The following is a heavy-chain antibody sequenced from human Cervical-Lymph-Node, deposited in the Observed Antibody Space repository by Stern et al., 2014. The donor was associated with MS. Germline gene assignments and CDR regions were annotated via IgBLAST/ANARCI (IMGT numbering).Heavy chain of an antibody. V-gene: IGHV1-69*01. D-gene: IGHD5-18*01. CDR2: IIPIFRAA. Sequence: QVQLVESGAEVKKPGSSVKVSCKASGGTFSSYAFSWVRQAPGQGLECMGGIIPIFRAANYAHKFQGRGTVAADESTSTLYMELSSLRYEDTAMYYCARQRGYSYGPFNYWGQGTLVTVSS. CDR3: ARQRGYSYGPFNY. CDR1: GGTFSSYA. J-gene: IGHJ4*02.